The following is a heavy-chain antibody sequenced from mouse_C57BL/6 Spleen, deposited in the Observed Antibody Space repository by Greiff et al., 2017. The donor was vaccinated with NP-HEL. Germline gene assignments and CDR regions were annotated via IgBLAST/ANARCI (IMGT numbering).Heavy chain of an antibody. D-gene: IGHD1-1*01. CDR1: GYAFSSSW. V-gene: IGHV1-82*01. CDR3: LTMGDYYGSSPAWFAY. Sequence: QVTLKECGPELVKPGASVKISCKASGYAFSSSWMNWVKQRPGKGLEWIGRIYPGDGDTNYNGKFKGKATLTADKSSSTAYMQLSSLTSEDSAVYFCLTMGDYYGSSPAWFAYWGQGTLVTVSA. J-gene: IGHJ3*01. CDR2: IYPGDGDT.